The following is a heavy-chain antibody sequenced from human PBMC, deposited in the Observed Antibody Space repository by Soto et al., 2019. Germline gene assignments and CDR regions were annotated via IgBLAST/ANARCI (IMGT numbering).Heavy chain of an antibody. Sequence: PSETLSLTCAVYGGSISSGGFSWSWIRQPPGKGLEWIGYIYHSGSTYYNPSLKSRVTISVDRSKNQFSLRLSSVTAADTAVYYCARSQNTVTSYDYWGQGTLVTVSS. J-gene: IGHJ4*02. D-gene: IGHD4-17*01. CDR3: ARSQNTVTSYDY. CDR1: GGSISSGGFS. CDR2: IYHSGST. V-gene: IGHV4-30-2*01.